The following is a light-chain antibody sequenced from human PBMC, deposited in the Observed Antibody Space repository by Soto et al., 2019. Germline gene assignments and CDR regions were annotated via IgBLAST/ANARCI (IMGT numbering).Light chain of an antibody. CDR1: QSVSSSY. J-gene: IGKJ1*01. CDR2: GAS. Sequence: SFLPREGGTLSCRVCQSVSSSYLALYQHKLGQALMLLIYGASSRATGIPDRFSGSGSGTDFTLTIRRLEPEDFAVYYCQQYNKWTQLFGQ. CDR3: QQYNKWTQL. V-gene: IGKV3-20*01.